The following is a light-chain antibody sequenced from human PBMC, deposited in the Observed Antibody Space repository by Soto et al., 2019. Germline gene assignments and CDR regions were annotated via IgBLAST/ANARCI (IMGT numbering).Light chain of an antibody. CDR3: QQYDSSPRT. CDR1: QSISSSS. CDR2: HAS. Sequence: EAVSRQTTGTPSWSPGDNATRSGRASQSISSSSLAWYQQEPGRAPRLLIYHASSRATGIPDRFSGSGSGTDFTLTISRLEPEDFAVYYCQQYDSSPRTFGQGTKVDIK. V-gene: IGKV3-20*01. J-gene: IGKJ1*01.